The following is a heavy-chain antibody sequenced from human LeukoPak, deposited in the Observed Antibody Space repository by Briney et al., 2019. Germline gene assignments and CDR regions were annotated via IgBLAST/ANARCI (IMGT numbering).Heavy chain of an antibody. Sequence: GASVKVSCKASGGTLSSYAICWVRPAAGQGLAWMGGIIPIFGTANYAQKLQGRVTITADECTSTAYLELSSLRSEDTAVYYCARESIAAAGTPGGLVWFDPWGQGTLVTVSS. V-gene: IGHV1-69*13. D-gene: IGHD6-13*01. CDR2: IIPIFGTA. CDR1: GGTLSSYA. J-gene: IGHJ5*02. CDR3: ARESIAAAGTPGGLVWFDP.